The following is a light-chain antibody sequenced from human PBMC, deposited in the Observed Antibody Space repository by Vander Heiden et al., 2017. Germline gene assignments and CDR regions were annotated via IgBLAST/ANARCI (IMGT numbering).Light chain of an antibody. CDR1: QTVTSSS. V-gene: IGKV3-20*01. J-gene: IGKJ4*01. CDR3: QQYGSSLVT. Sequence: VFPHSPATLSVSPGARATLSCRASQTVTSSSLAWLQQQPGQAPRVLLYGASTRATGVPDRFSGGGSGTDFTLTISRLEAEDFAVYFCQQYGSSLVTFGGGTKVAI. CDR2: GAS.